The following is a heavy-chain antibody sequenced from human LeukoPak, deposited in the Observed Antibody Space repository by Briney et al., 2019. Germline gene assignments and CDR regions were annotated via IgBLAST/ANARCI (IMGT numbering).Heavy chain of an antibody. Sequence: GGSLRLSCAASGFTFSGSTMHWVRQASGKGLEWVGRIRSKANSYATAYAASVKGRFTISRDDSKNTAYLQMNSLKTEDTAVYYCSRDRGYSSRWGQGTLVTVSS. D-gene: IGHD6-13*01. V-gene: IGHV3-73*01. CDR1: GFTFSGST. CDR3: SRDRGYSSR. CDR2: IRSKANSYAT. J-gene: IGHJ4*02.